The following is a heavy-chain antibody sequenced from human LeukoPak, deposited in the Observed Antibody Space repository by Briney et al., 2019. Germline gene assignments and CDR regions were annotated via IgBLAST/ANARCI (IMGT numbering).Heavy chain of an antibody. CDR1: GGSFSVYY. CDR3: ARGGVSTVPFDY. CDR2: INHSGST. Sequence: SETLSLTCAVYGGSFSVYYWSWIRQPPGKGLEWIGEINHSGSTNYNPSLKSRVTISVDTSKNQFSLKLSSVTAADTAVYYCARGGVSTVPFDYWGQGTLVTVSS. D-gene: IGHD4-17*01. J-gene: IGHJ4*02. V-gene: IGHV4-34*01.